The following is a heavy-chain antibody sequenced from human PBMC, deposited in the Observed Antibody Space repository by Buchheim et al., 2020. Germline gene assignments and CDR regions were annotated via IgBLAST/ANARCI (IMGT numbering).Heavy chain of an antibody. V-gene: IGHV3-23*01. CDR2: ISGSGDNT. CDR1: GLTFRNFA. Sequence: EVQLLESGGGLVQPGGSLRLSCAASGLTFRNFAMSWVRQAPGKGLEWVSSISGSGDNTYYADYVKGRFTISRDNSKKTLYLQMNSLRADDTAVYYCAKDRQVMDVWGQGTT. J-gene: IGHJ6*02. CDR3: AKDRQVMDV.